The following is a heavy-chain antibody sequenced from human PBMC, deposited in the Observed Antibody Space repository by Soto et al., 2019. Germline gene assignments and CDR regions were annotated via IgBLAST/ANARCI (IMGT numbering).Heavy chain of an antibody. D-gene: IGHD7-27*01. J-gene: IGHJ4*02. CDR2: VFHTGKT. Sequence: SETLSLTCTFSCDSMTRSVWWTWVRQPPGKGLEWFGEVFHTGKTNYNPSLKSRVTMSVDKSTNEFSLKVTSVTAADTAIYYCARKAWVRFDYWGQGALVTVSS. CDR1: CDSMTRSVW. V-gene: IGHV4-4*02. CDR3: ARKAWVRFDY.